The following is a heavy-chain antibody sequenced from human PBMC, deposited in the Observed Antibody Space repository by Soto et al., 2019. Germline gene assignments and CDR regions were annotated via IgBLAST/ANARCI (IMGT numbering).Heavy chain of an antibody. CDR2: ISAYNGNT. J-gene: IGHJ6*02. Sequence: PSVKVSCKASGYTFTSYGISWVRQAPGQGLEWMGWISAYNGNTNYAQKLQGRVTMTTDTSTSTAYMELRSLRSDDTAVYYCARDYYDSSRFYGPSCYYYGMDVWGQATTVTVS. CDR1: GYTFTSYG. V-gene: IGHV1-18*01. CDR3: ARDYYDSSRFYGPSCYYYGMDV. D-gene: IGHD3-22*01.